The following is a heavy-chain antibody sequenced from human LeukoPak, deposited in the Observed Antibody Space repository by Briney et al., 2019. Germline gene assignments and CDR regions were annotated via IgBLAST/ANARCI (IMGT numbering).Heavy chain of an antibody. CDR1: GYTFTSSY. Sequence: GASVKVSSKASGYTFTSSYMHWVRHPPGQGLERMGILNPSVGSTSYAQKFQGRVTMTRDTSTSTVYMELSSLRSEDTAVYYWARDLFRAAEINRDSSSQPTLLNASS. CDR3: ARDLFRAAEINRDS. D-gene: IGHD5-24*01. CDR2: LNPSVGST. J-gene: IGHJ4*02. V-gene: IGHV1-46*01.